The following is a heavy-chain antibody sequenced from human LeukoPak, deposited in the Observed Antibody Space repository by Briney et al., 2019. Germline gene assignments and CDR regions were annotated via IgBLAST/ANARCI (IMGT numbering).Heavy chain of an antibody. Sequence: GASVKVSCKASGYTFTSYYMHWVRQAPGEALEWKGIINPSGGSTSYAQKFQGRATMTRDTSTSTVYMELSSPRSEDTAVYYCARDSVQSTVPAALYFDYWGQGTLVTVSS. CDR2: INPSGGST. CDR3: ARDSVQSTVPAALYFDY. V-gene: IGHV1-46*01. J-gene: IGHJ4*02. D-gene: IGHD2-2*01. CDR1: GYTFTSYY.